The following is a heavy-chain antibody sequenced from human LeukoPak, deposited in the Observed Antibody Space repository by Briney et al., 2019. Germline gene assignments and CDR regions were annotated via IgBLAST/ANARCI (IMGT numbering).Heavy chain of an antibody. CDR3: ASFGPGIAAADTFYYYGMDV. J-gene: IGHJ6*02. CDR1: GGTFSSYA. Sequence: ASVKVSCKASGGTFSSYAISWVRQAPGQGLEWMGRIIPILGIANYAQKFQGRVTITADKSTSTAYMELSSLRSEDTAVYYCASFGPGIAAADTFYYYGMDVWGQGTTVTVSS. D-gene: IGHD6-13*01. CDR2: IIPILGIA. V-gene: IGHV1-69*04.